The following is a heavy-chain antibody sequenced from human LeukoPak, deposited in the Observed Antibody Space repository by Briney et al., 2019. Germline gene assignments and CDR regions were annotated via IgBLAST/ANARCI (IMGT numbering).Heavy chain of an antibody. V-gene: IGHV3-30*04. CDR2: ISSDGRRQ. CDR1: GVPFDYYD. CDR3: AELGITMIGGV. D-gene: IGHD3-10*02. Sequence: GTSLRLSCVASGVPFDYYDMHWVRQTTGKGLQWVAAISSDGRRQYYADSLKGRFFISRDNAKNSLYLQMNSLRAEDTAVYYCAELGITMIGGVWGKGTTVTISS. J-gene: IGHJ6*04.